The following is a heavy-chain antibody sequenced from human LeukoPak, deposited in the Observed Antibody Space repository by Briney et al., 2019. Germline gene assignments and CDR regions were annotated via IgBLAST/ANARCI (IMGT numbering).Heavy chain of an antibody. J-gene: IGHJ4*02. V-gene: IGHV3-48*03. D-gene: IGHD3-10*01. CDR2: ISSSGTTI. CDR3: ARHLSYGSGSYYNLGY. CDR1: GFTFSSYE. Sequence: GGSLRLSCAASGFTFSSYEMNWVRQAPGKGLEWVSYISSSGTTIYYADSVRGRFTISRDNAKDSLYLQMNSLRAEDTAVYYCARHLSYGSGSYYNLGYWGQGTLVIVSS.